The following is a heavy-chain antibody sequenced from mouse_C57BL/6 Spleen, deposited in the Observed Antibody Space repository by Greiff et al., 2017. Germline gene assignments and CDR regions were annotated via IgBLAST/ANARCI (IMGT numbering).Heavy chain of an antibody. D-gene: IGHD1-1*01. CDR2: ISYDGSN. CDR3: ARWITTVDY. CDR1: GYSITSGYY. Sequence: ESGPGLVKPSQSLSLTCSVTGYSITSGYYWNWIRQFPGNKLEWMGYISYDGSNNYNPSLKNRISITRDTSKNQFFLKLNSVTTEDTATYYCARWITTVDYWGQGTTLTVSS. V-gene: IGHV3-6*01. J-gene: IGHJ2*01.